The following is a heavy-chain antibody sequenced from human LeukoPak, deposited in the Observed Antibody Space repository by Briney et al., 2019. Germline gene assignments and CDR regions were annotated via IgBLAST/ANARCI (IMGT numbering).Heavy chain of an antibody. D-gene: IGHD3-22*01. CDR3: ARQFTDYYDSSGYYNDAFDI. J-gene: IGHJ3*02. Sequence: GESLKISCKGSGYSFTSYWIGWVRQMPGKGLEWMGIIYPGDSDTRYSPSFQGQVPISADKSISTAYLQWSSLKASDTAMYYCARQFTDYYDSSGYYNDAFDIWGQGTMVTVSS. V-gene: IGHV5-51*01. CDR2: IYPGDSDT. CDR1: GYSFTSYW.